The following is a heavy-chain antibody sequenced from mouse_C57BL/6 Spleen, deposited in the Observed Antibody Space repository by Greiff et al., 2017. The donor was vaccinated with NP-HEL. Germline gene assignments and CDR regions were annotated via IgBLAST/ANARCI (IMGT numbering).Heavy chain of an antibody. J-gene: IGHJ1*03. CDR1: GYSFTGYF. CDR2: INPYNGDT. V-gene: IGHV1-20*01. Sequence: EVQGVESGPELVKPGDSVKISCKASGYSFTGYFMNWVMQSHGKSLEWIGRINPYNGDTFYNQKFKGKATLTVDKSSSTAHMELRSLTSEDSAVYYCARSLGNYEYFDVWGTGTTVTVSS. D-gene: IGHD2-1*01. CDR3: ARSLGNYEYFDV.